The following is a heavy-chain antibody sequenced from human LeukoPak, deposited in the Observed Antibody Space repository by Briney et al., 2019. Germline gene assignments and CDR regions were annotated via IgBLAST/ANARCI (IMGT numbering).Heavy chain of an antibody. Sequence: PGTSLRLSCAASGFTFSSHGMHWVRQAPGKGLDWVAVIWYDGSKTLYADSVKGRFTISRDDPKNTLYLQMNSLRAEDTAVYYCAREASGYYRDFWGQGTLVTVSS. J-gene: IGHJ4*02. CDR2: IWYDGSKT. V-gene: IGHV3-33*01. CDR1: GFTFSSHG. D-gene: IGHD3-3*01. CDR3: AREASGYYRDF.